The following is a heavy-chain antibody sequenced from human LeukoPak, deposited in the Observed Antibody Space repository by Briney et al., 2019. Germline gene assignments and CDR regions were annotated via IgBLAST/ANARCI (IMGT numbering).Heavy chain of an antibody. CDR3: ARKLLLRWYFDL. CDR1: GCTVSSNY. V-gene: IGHV3-53*01. Sequence: GGSLRLSCAASGCTVSSNYMSWVRQAPGKGLEWVSVIYSGGSTYYADSVKGRFTISRDNSKNTLYLQMNSLRAEDTAVYYCARKLLLRWYFDLWGRGTLVTVSS. CDR2: IYSGGST. J-gene: IGHJ2*01. D-gene: IGHD2-21*02.